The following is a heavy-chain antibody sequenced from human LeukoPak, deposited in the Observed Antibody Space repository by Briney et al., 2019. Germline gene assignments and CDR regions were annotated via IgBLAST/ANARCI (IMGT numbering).Heavy chain of an antibody. D-gene: IGHD6-13*01. CDR3: ARWSENSGSWYTYFDY. J-gene: IGHJ4*02. CDR2: IYYSGST. V-gene: IGHV4-59*01. Sequence: SETLSLTCTVSDGSISSYYWSWIRQPPGKGLEWIGYIYYSGSTNYNPSLKSRVTISVDTSKNQFSLKLSSVTAADTAVYYCARWSENSGSWYTYFDYWGQGTLVTVSS. CDR1: DGSISSYY.